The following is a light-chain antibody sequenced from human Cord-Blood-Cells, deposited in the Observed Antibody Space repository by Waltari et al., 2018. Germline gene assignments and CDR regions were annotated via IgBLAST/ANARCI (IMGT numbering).Light chain of an antibody. CDR3: QQYGRSPPT. V-gene: IGKV3-20*01. CDR1: QSVSSSY. J-gene: IGKJ4*01. CDR2: GAS. Sequence: EIVLTQSPGTLSLSPGERATLSCRPSQSVSSSYLAWYQQKPGQAPRLLIYGASNRASRIPDRFSGSGSGTDFTLLIRRVEPEDFAVYYCQQYGRSPPTFGGGTKVEIK.